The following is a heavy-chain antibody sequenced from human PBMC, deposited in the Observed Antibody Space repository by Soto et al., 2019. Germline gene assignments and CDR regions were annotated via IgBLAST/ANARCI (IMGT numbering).Heavy chain of an antibody. V-gene: IGHV1-18*01. CDR2: ISAYNGNT. Sequence: QVQLVQSGAEVKKPGASVKVSCKASGYTFTSYGISWVRQAPGQGLEWMGWISAYNGNTNYAQKLQVRVTITTDTSTSTAYIELRSLRSDDTAVYYCAGAATIENDAFDIWGQGTMVTVSS. CDR1: GYTFTSYG. D-gene: IGHD6-25*01. CDR3: AGAATIENDAFDI. J-gene: IGHJ3*02.